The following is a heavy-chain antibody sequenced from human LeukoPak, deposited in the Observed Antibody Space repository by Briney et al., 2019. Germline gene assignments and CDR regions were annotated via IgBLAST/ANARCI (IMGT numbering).Heavy chain of an antibody. Sequence: GGSLRLSCAASGFTFSSYAMSWVRQAPGKGLEWVAVISYDGSNKYYADSVKGRFTISRDNSKNTLYLQMNSLRAEDTAVYYCAGGPYGSSGTPDAFDIWGQGTMVTVSS. CDR1: GFTFSSYA. J-gene: IGHJ3*02. CDR3: AGGPYGSSGTPDAFDI. V-gene: IGHV3-30*14. D-gene: IGHD3-10*01. CDR2: ISYDGSNK.